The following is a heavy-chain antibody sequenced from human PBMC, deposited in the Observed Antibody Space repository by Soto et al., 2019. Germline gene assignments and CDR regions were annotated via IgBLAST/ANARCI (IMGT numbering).Heavy chain of an antibody. CDR2: IVPLFRTT. J-gene: IGHJ4*02. CDR1: GGTFSSYA. D-gene: IGHD1-26*01. V-gene: IGHV1-69*06. CDR3: ARDLANGGGSAGFDY. Sequence: QVQLVQSGAEAKKPGSSVKVSCKTSGGTFSSYAISWVRQAPGQGLEWMGGIVPLFRTTNYAQKFQGRVTITADTSTYTVYMELSGLRSGDTAVYYCARDLANGGGSAGFDYWGQGTLVTVSS.